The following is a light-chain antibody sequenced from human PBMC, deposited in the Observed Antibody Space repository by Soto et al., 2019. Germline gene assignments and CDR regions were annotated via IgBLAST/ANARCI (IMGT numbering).Light chain of an antibody. V-gene: IGLV1-47*01. CDR1: SSNIGKNF. CDR3: AAWDDGLSGPYAV. Sequence: QSVLTQPPSVSGTPGQRVTISCSGSSSNIGKNFVFWFQQVPGMAPKLLIYKDNQRPSGVPDRFSVSKSGTSASPAISGLRSEDEADYYCAAWDDGLSGPYAVFGGGTQLTVL. J-gene: IGLJ7*01. CDR2: KDN.